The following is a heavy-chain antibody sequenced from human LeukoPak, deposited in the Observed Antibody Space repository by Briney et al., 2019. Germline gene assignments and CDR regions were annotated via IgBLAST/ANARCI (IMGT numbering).Heavy chain of an antibody. Sequence: SETLSLTCAVYGGSFSGYYWSWIRQPPGKGLEWIGYIYYSGSTNYNPSLKSRVTISVDTSKNQFSLKLSSVTAADTAVYYCARSITIFGVVEYYFDYWGQGTLVTVSS. V-gene: IGHV4-59*08. J-gene: IGHJ4*02. CDR1: GGSFSGYY. D-gene: IGHD3-3*01. CDR2: IYYSGST. CDR3: ARSITIFGVVEYYFDY.